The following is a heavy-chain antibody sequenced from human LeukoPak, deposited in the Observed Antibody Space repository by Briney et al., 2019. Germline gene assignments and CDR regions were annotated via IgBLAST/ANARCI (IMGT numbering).Heavy chain of an antibody. D-gene: IGHD2-2*01. Sequence: GGSLRLSCAASGFTFSSYWMSWVRQAPGKGLEWLANVKQDGFEKYYVDSVKGRFTISRDNAKNSLYLQMNSLRAEDTAVYYCARQGVVSAATNWFDPRGQGTLVTVSS. J-gene: IGHJ5*02. CDR1: GFTFSSYW. CDR2: VKQDGFEK. V-gene: IGHV3-7*01. CDR3: ARQGVVSAATNWFDP.